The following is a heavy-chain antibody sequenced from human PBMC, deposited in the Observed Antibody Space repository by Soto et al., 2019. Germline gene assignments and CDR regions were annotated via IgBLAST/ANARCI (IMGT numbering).Heavy chain of an antibody. CDR3: ASNLGWSSGWYN. Sequence: GGSLRLSCAASGFTFSSYSMNWVRQAPGKGLEWVSYISTSSGTIYYADSVKGRFTISRDNAKNSLYLQLNSLRAEDTAVYYCASNLGWSSGWYNWGQGTLVTVSS. J-gene: IGHJ4*02. CDR2: ISTSSGTI. D-gene: IGHD6-19*01. CDR1: GFTFSSYS. V-gene: IGHV3-48*01.